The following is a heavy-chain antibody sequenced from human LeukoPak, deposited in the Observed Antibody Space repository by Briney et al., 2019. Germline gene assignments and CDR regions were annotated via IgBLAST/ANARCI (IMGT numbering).Heavy chain of an antibody. J-gene: IGHJ4*02. CDR2: ISAYNGNT. CDR3: ASRGGEVDFVPGIDY. D-gene: IGHD2-2*01. CDR1: GYTFTSYG. Sequence: GASVKVSCKASGYTFTSYGISWVRQAPGQGLEWMGWISAYNGNTNYAQKLQGRVTMTTDTSTSTAYMELRSLRSEDTAVYYCASRGGEVDFVPGIDYWGQGTLVIVSS. V-gene: IGHV1-18*01.